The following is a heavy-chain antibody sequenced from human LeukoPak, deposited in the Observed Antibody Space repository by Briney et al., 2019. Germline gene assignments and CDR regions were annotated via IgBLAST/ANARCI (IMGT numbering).Heavy chain of an antibody. D-gene: IGHD3-10*01. J-gene: IGHJ4*02. CDR3: ARASYGSGSYYFDY. CDR2: IRNKANSYTT. CDR1: GFTFSNAW. Sequence: SGGSLRLSCAASGFTFSNAWMSWVRQAPGKGLEWVGRIRNKANSYTTEYGASVKGRFTISRDDSKNSLYLQMNSLKTEDTAVYYCARASYGSGSYYFDYWGQGTLVTVSS. V-gene: IGHV3-72*01.